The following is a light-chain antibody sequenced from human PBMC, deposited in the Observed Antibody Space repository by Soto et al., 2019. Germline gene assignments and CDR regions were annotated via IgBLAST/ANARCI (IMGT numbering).Light chain of an antibody. V-gene: IGLV2-14*03. J-gene: IGLJ1*01. Sequence: QSALTQPASVSGSPGHSITISCTGTSSDVGGYNYVSWYQHHPGKAPKLMIFDVSNRPSGVSNRFSGSKSGNTASLTISGLQPEDEADYYCSSYTTSNTRQIVFGTGTRSPS. CDR2: DVS. CDR3: SSYTTSNTRQIV. CDR1: SSDVGGYNY.